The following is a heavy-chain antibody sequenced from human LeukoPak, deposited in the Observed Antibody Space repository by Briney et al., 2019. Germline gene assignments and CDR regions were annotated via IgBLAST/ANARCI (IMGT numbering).Heavy chain of an antibody. CDR1: GGSISGYY. J-gene: IGHJ4*02. CDR3: ARAPNFDILTGYYFDY. V-gene: IGHV4-59*01. CDR2: IYDSGSS. D-gene: IGHD3-9*01. Sequence: SEALSLTCTVSGGSISGYYWSWIRQPPGKGLEWIANIYDSGSSNYNPSLKSRVTISLDTSKNQFSLRLTSVTAADTAVYYCARAPNFDILTGYYFDYWGQETLVTVSS.